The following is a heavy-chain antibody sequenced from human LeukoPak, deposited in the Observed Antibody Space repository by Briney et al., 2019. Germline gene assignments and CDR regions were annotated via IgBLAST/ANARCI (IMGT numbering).Heavy chain of an antibody. D-gene: IGHD3-22*01. J-gene: IGHJ4*02. CDR2: IIPIFGTA. CDR1: GGSFSSYA. Sequence: ASVKVSCKASGGSFSSYAISWVRQAPGQGLEWMGRIIPIFGTANYAQKSQGRVTITTDESTSTAHMELSSLRAEDTAVYYCARDRGYYDSSGYPYYFDYWGQGTLVTVSS. CDR3: ARDRGYYDSSGYPYYFDY. V-gene: IGHV1-69*05.